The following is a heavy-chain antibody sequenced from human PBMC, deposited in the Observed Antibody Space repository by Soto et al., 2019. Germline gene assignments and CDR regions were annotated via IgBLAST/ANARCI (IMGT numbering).Heavy chain of an antibody. CDR1: GFTFSSYW. V-gene: IGHV3-7*01. Sequence: GGSLRLSCAASGFTFSSYWMSWVRQAPGKGLEWVANIKQDGSEKYYVDSVKGRFTISRDNAKNSLYLQMNSLRAEDTRVYSFARPGGRGIRVEAFDIWGQGTMVPVS. J-gene: IGHJ3*02. CDR3: ARPGGRGIRVEAFDI. CDR2: IKQDGSEK. D-gene: IGHD3-16*01.